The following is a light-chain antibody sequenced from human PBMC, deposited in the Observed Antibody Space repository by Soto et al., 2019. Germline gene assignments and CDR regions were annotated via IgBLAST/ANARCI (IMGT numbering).Light chain of an antibody. Sequence: EIVLTQSPATLSLSPGERATLSCRASQSVSSYLAWFQQKPGQAPRLRIYDASNRATGIPARFSGSGSGTDFTLTISSLEPEDFAVYYCQQRSNWQRTFGQGTKVEIK. CDR3: QQRSNWQRT. CDR1: QSVSSY. V-gene: IGKV3-11*01. CDR2: DAS. J-gene: IGKJ1*01.